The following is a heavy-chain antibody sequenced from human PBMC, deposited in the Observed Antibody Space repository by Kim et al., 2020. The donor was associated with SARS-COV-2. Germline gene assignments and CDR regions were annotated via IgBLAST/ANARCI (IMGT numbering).Heavy chain of an antibody. CDR3: AGHPYYYHSSGYYYLSAFDF. Sequence: SETLSLTCTVSGDSISSSSYYWGWIRQPPGKGLEWIGSIYYSGSTYYSPSLKSRVTMSVDTLKNQFSLKLSSVTAADTAMYFCAGHPYYYHSSGYYYLSAFDFWGRGTTVTVSS. J-gene: IGHJ3*01. D-gene: IGHD3-22*01. CDR2: IYYSGST. CDR1: GDSISSSSYY. V-gene: IGHV4-39*01.